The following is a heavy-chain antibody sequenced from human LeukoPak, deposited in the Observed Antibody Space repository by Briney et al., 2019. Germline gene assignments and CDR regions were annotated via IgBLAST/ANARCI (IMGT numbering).Heavy chain of an antibody. CDR1: GYTFTDYY. J-gene: IGHJ4*02. CDR3: ATDNYGTLDY. CDR2: IDPRSGGT. Sequence: ASVKVSCKASGYTFTDYYIHWVRRAPGQGLEWMGWIDPRSGGTRCTQKFQGRVTMTSDTSISTVYLDLSGMTFDDTALYYCATDNYGTLDYWGQGTLVTVSS. D-gene: IGHD3-16*01. V-gene: IGHV1-2*02.